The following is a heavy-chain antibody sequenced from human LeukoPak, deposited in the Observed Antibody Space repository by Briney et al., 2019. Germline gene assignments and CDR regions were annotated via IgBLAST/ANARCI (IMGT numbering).Heavy chain of an antibody. CDR2: IFPTSREI. V-gene: IGHV3-23*01. D-gene: IGHD5-18*01. CDR3: ATYRQVMLPFES. Sequence: GGSLRLSCAASGFTFSSFAMIWVRQPPGKGLEWVSSIFPTSREIHYADSVRGRFTISRDNSKSTLSLQMNSLRAEDTAIYYCATYRQVMLPFESWGQGTLVTVSS. J-gene: IGHJ5*01. CDR1: GFTFSSFA.